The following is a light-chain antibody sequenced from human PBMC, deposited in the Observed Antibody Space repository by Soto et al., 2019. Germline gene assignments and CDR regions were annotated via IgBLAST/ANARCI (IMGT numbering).Light chain of an antibody. CDR2: DVI. Sequence: QSALTQPRSVSGSPGQSVTISCTGTSSDVGAHKYVSWYQQHPGKAPRLMIYDVIKRPSGVPDRFSGSKSGNTASLTLSGLQPVDEAAYHCCSFAGSYTLIFGGGTKLTVL. CDR1: SSDVGAHKY. J-gene: IGLJ2*01. V-gene: IGLV2-11*01. CDR3: CSFAGSYTLI.